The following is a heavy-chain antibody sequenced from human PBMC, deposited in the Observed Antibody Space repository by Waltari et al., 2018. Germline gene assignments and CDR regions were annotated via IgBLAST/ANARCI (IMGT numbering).Heavy chain of an antibody. CDR1: GGPFSSTSYY. J-gene: IGHJ4*02. V-gene: IGHV4-39*01. Sequence: QVQLQESGPGLVQPSETLSLTCPVSGGPFSSTSYYLGWIRQPPGKGLEWIGYVFYNGDTYYNPSLKSRVTISIDTSKNQFSLKLTSVTAADTAVYHCARRMVTTGYFDYWGQGTLVTVSS. CDR3: ARRMVTTGYFDY. D-gene: IGHD4-4*01. CDR2: VFYNGDT.